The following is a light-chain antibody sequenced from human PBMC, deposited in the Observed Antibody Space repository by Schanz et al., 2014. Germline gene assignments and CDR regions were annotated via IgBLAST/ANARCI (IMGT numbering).Light chain of an antibody. CDR2: EGS. J-gene: IGLJ1*01. CDR1: SSDVGSYNL. V-gene: IGLV2-14*02. CDR3: RSYTSSGAYV. Sequence: QSALTQPASVSGSPGQSITISCTGTSSDVGSYNLVSWYQQHPGKAPKLMIYEGSKRPSGVSNRFSGSKSGNTASLTISGLQAEDEGDYYCRSYTSSGAYVFGSGTKLTVL.